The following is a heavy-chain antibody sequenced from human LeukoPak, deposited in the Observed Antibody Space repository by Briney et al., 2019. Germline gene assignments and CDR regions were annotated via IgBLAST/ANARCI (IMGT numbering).Heavy chain of an antibody. CDR1: GFTFSSYG. Sequence: GRSLRLSCAASGFTFSSYGMHWVRQAPGKGLEWVAVIWYDGSNKYYAGSVKGRFTISRDNSKNTLYLQMNSLRAEDTAVYYCAKDDSGYDSGITDYWGQGTLVTVSS. D-gene: IGHD5-12*01. CDR2: IWYDGSNK. CDR3: AKDDSGYDSGITDY. J-gene: IGHJ4*02. V-gene: IGHV3-33*06.